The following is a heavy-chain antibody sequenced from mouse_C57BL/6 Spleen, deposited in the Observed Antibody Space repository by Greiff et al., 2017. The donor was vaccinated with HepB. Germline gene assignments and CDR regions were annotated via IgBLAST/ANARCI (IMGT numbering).Heavy chain of an antibody. J-gene: IGHJ4*01. Sequence: EVKLVESGGGLVKPGGSLKLSCAASGFTFSSYTMSWVRQTPEKRLEWVATISGGGGNTYYPDSVKGRFTISRDNAKNTLYLQMSSLRSEDTALYYCARHAPTGAMDYWGQGTSVTVSS. CDR2: ISGGGGNT. CDR1: GFTFSSYT. CDR3: ARHAPTGAMDY. V-gene: IGHV5-9*01.